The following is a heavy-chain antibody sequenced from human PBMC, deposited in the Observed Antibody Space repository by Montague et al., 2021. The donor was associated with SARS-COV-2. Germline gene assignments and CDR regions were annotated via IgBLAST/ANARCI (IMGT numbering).Heavy chain of an antibody. J-gene: IGHJ3*01. V-gene: IGHV3-7*03. D-gene: IGHD3-22*01. CDR1: GSTFSNYW. CDR3: ARDRGGYFYADGAFDL. Sequence: SLRLSCAASGFTASGSTFSNYWMSWIRQAPGKGLEWVANINQDGSVASYVDSVNGRFTISRDNAKSSLYLQMNSLGAEDTAVYYCARDRGGYFYADGAFDLWGRGTMVIISS. CDR2: INQDGSVA.